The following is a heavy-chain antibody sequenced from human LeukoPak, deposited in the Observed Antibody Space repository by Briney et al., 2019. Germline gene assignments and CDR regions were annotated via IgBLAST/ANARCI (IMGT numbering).Heavy chain of an antibody. CDR2: IRSKAYGGTT. Sequence: GGSLRLSCAASGFTFTIYAMTWVRQAPGKGLEWVGFIRSKAYGGTTEYAASVKGRFTISRDDSKSIAYLQMNSLKTEDTAVYYCTSGDYVPYYYYYMDVWGKGTTVTVSS. CDR3: TSGDYVPYYYYYMDV. J-gene: IGHJ6*03. V-gene: IGHV3-49*04. CDR1: GFTFTIYA. D-gene: IGHD4-17*01.